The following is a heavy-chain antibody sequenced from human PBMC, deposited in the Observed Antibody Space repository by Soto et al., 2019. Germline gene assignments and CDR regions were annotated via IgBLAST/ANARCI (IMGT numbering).Heavy chain of an antibody. J-gene: IGHJ4*02. D-gene: IGHD2-2*01. CDR1: GGSFSGYY. CDR2: INHSGST. V-gene: IGHV4-34*01. Sequence: QVQLQQWGAGLLKPSETLSLTCAVYGGSFSGYYWSWIRQPPGKGLEWIGEINHSGSTNYNPSLKSRVTISVDTSKNQFSLKLSSVTAADTAVYYCARASRTSYLDYWGQGTLVTVCS. CDR3: ARASRTSYLDY.